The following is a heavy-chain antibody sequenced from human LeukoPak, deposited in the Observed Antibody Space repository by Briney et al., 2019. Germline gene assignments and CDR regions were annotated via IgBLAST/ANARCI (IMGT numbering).Heavy chain of an antibody. Sequence: SETLSFTCTVSGGSISSSSNYWGWVCPPPGKGLEWLGTVYSSGSPTYSNPSLKSRVTISVDTSKNQFFLKLSSVTAADTAVYYCARHEEEDGYNAKTIDYWGQGTLVTVSS. V-gene: IGHV4-39*01. CDR3: ARHEEEDGYNAKTIDY. CDR1: GGSISSSSNY. J-gene: IGHJ4*02. CDR2: VYSSGSPT. D-gene: IGHD5-24*01.